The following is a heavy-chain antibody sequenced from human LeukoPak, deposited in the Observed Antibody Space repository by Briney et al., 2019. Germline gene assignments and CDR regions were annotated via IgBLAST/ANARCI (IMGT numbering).Heavy chain of an antibody. V-gene: IGHV1-8*01. CDR2: MNPNSGNT. CDR1: GYTFTSND. D-gene: IGHD3-10*01. Sequence: ASVRVSCKASGYTFTSNDINWVRQATGQGLEWMGWMNPNSGNTAYAQKFQGRVTMTRNTSISTACMELSSLRSEDTAVYYCARGSILLWFGESYGTWGQGTLVTVSS. J-gene: IGHJ5*02. CDR3: ARGSILLWFGESYGT.